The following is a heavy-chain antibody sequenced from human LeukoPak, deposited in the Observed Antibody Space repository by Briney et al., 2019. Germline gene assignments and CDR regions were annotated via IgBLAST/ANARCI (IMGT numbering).Heavy chain of an antibody. CDR1: GGSISSGSYY. Sequence: SETLSLTCTVSGGSISSGSYYWSWIRQPAGKGLEWIGRIYTSGSTNYNPSLKSRVTISVDTSKNQFSLKLSSVTAADTAVYYCARRGWGYAFDIWGQGTMVTVSS. J-gene: IGHJ3*02. V-gene: IGHV4-61*02. CDR3: ARRGWGYAFDI. D-gene: IGHD7-27*01. CDR2: IYTSGST.